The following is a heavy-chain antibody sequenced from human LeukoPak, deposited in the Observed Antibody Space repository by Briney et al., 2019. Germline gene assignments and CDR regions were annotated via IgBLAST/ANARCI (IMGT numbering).Heavy chain of an antibody. CDR2: ISPYNGNT. CDR3: ARLFCSSTRCHNFWFDA. J-gene: IGHJ5*02. CDR1: GYTFINYG. Sequence: GASVKVSCKASGYTFINYGITWVRQAPGLGPEWMGWISPYNGNTKYAPKVQGRVTMTTDTSTSTAYLELRSLRSDDTAVYYCARLFCSSTRCHNFWFDAWGQGSLVTVSS. D-gene: IGHD2-2*02. V-gene: IGHV1-18*01.